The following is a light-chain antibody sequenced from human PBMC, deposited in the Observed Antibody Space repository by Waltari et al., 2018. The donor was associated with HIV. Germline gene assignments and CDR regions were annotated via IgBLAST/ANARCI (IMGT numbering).Light chain of an antibody. CDR1: TRDVGGYNY. CDR3: SSVSSSSTPYV. V-gene: IGLV2-14*01. CDR2: EVS. Sequence: QSGLTQPASVSGSPGQPLTISCTGTTRDVGGYNYVSWYQQHPGKAPKLIIYEVSKRPSGVSNRFSGSKSGNTASLTIAGVQPEDETDYYCSSVSSSSTPYVFGTGTKVTVL. J-gene: IGLJ1*01.